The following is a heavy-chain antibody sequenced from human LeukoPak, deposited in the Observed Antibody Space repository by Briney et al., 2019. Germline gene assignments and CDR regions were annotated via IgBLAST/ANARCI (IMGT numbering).Heavy chain of an antibody. Sequence: SQTLSLTCTVSGGSISSGDYYWSWIRQPPGKGLEWIGYIYYSGSTYYNPSLMSRVTISVDTSKNQFSLKLSSVTAADTAVYYCARVGTTVVTRGWFDPWGQGTLVTVSS. V-gene: IGHV4-30-4*01. D-gene: IGHD4-23*01. J-gene: IGHJ5*02. CDR1: GGSISSGDYY. CDR2: IYYSGST. CDR3: ARVGTTVVTRGWFDP.